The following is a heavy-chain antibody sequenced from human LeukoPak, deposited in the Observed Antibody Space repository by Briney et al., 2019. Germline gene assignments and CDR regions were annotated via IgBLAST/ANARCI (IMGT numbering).Heavy chain of an antibody. Sequence: SQTLSPTCTVSGGSISSGGYYWSWIRQHPGKGLEWIGYIYYSGSTYYNPSLKSRVTISVDTSKNQFSLKLSSVTAADTAVYYCARDNRSSGWYAEHAFDIWGQGTMVTVSS. CDR2: IYYSGST. CDR1: GGSISSGGYY. V-gene: IGHV4-31*03. CDR3: ARDNRSSGWYAEHAFDI. J-gene: IGHJ3*02. D-gene: IGHD6-19*01.